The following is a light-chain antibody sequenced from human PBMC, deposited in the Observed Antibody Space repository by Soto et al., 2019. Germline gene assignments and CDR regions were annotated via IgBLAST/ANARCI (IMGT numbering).Light chain of an antibody. Sequence: IVCTQSPVTLSVSPGGRATLSCRASQSISDTLAWYQQKPGQAPRLLIHGASTRAPGFPARFSGSGSGTDFTLTISSLQSEDFAVYYCQQYNNWPWTFGQGTKVDIK. V-gene: IGKV3-15*01. CDR1: QSISDT. J-gene: IGKJ1*01. CDR3: QQYNNWPWT. CDR2: GAS.